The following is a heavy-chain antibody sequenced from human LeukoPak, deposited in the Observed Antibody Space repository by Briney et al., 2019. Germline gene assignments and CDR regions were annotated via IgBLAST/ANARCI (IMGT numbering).Heavy chain of an antibody. J-gene: IGHJ5*02. D-gene: IGHD6-13*01. CDR1: GYTFTSYA. CDR2: INAGNGNK. V-gene: IGHV1-3*01. CDR3: VRGNTYSSRWSTPPVHVDNWFDP. Sequence: ASVTDSFMASGYTFTSYAMHWVRQAPGQRLEWMGWINAGNGNKKYSQKFQGRVTLTRDTSRRTAYMAMSSLREEDTAVYYFVRGNTYSSRWSTPPVHVDNWFDPWGKGTLVTVSS.